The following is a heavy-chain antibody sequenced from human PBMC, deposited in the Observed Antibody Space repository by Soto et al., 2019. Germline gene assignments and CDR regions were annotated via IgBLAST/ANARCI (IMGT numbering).Heavy chain of an antibody. CDR3: ARSHWSLSRLDY. CDR1: GGSFDSGAFC. J-gene: IGHJ4*02. CDR2: VTHSGTA. V-gene: IGHV4-30-2*01. Sequence: TLSLTCAVSGGSFDSGAFCWSWIRQPPGKGLEWFGYVTHSGTAYSIPSLNGRLTLSVDSSQSLFSLKLTSVTAADSVFYYCARSHWSLSRLDYWGRGTLVTVSS. D-gene: IGHD6-13*01.